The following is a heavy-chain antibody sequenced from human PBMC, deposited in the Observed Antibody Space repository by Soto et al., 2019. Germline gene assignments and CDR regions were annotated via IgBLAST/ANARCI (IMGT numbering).Heavy chain of an antibody. CDR1: GGSINSGGYS. V-gene: IGHV4-61*08. J-gene: IGHJ5*02. D-gene: IGHD3-10*01. CDR3: ARRATYGSGSYTFDP. CDR2: IYHTGTT. Sequence: SETLSLTCTVSGGSINSGGYSWTWIRQPPGKGLEWIGYIYHTGTTNYNPSLKSRVTISVDTSKNQFSLKLSSVTAADTAVYYCARRATYGSGSYTFDPWGQGTLVTVSS.